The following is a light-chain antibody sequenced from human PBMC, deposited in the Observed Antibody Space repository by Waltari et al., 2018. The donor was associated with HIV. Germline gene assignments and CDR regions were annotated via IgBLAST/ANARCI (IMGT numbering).Light chain of an antibody. Sequence: IQMTQSPSTLSSSVGSRVTITCRANESVSGWLAWYQHKPGKAPKLLIYRASRLQSGVPSRFSGSGSETEFTLTISSLQPDDFATYYCQQYKKYFTFGQGTKLDIK. CDR3: QQYKKYFT. CDR1: ESVSGW. V-gene: IGKV1-5*03. CDR2: RAS. J-gene: IGKJ2*01.